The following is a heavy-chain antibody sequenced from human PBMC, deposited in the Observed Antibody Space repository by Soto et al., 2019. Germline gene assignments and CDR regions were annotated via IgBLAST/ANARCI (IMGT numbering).Heavy chain of an antibody. V-gene: IGHV4-59*01. D-gene: IGHD6-13*01. CDR2: VHFSGST. CDR3: ARFGAAAAHEDN. J-gene: IGHJ4*01. CDR1: GVYISENH. Sequence: QVRLQESGPGLVKPSQTLSLTCDVSGVYISENHWSWIRQAPGKGLEWVGYVHFSGSTTYNPSLEPRLNISCDMSKSQVYLQLPSVTAADTAVYYCARFGAAAAHEDNWGRGVLVTVSA.